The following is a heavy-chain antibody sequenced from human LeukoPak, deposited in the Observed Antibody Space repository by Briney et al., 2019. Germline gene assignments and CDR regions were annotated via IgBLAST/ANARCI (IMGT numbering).Heavy chain of an antibody. V-gene: IGHV3-7*03. CDR2: IKEDGSEK. D-gene: IGHD3-10*01. CDR3: AKAAGFGGYWYMDV. J-gene: IGHJ6*03. CDR1: GFTFYRHS. Sequence: GGSLRLSCEVSGFTFYRHSMSWVRQAPGRGLEGGAKIKEDGSEKYYVDSVKGRFTISRDNAKNTVFLQMNSLRAEDTAVYYCAKAAGFGGYWYMDVWGKGTTVTISS.